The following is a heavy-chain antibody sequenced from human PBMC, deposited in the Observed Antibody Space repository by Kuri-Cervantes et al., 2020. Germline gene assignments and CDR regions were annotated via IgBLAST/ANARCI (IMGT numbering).Heavy chain of an antibody. V-gene: IGHV1-69*06. Sequence: SVKVSCKASGGTFGSNAISWVRQAPGQGLEWMGGITPIFGTGNYAQKFQGRVTITADKSTSTAYLELSSLRSEDTAVYYCARNEVTTWSDAFDIWGQGTMVTVSS. CDR3: ARNEVTTWSDAFDI. J-gene: IGHJ3*02. CDR2: ITPIFGTG. D-gene: IGHD4-17*01. CDR1: GGTFGSNA.